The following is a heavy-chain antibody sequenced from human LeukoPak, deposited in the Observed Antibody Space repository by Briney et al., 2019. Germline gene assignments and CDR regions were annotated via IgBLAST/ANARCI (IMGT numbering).Heavy chain of an antibody. CDR3: TRASGSGSYYPFDF. D-gene: IGHD3-10*01. J-gene: IGHJ4*02. V-gene: IGHV3-21*01. Sequence: SGGSLRLSCAASGFTFSSYTMNWVRQAPGKGLEWVSSISSGSGYIYYADSVKGRFTISRDNANKSPCLQMNSLRAEDTAVYYCTRASGSGSYYPFDFWGQGTLVTVSS. CDR2: ISSGSGYI. CDR1: GFTFSSYT.